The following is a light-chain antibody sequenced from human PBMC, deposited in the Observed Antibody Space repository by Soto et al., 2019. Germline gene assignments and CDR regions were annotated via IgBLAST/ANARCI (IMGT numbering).Light chain of an antibody. CDR2: GAS. Sequence: EIVLTQYPGTLSLSPGERATLSCRASQSVTSSFLAWYQQKPGQAPRLLIYGASSRAADIPDRFSGSGSGTDFTRTISRLEPEDFALYYCQQYGSSPKTFGQGTKVEI. J-gene: IGKJ1*01. V-gene: IGKV3-20*01. CDR3: QQYGSSPKT. CDR1: QSVTSSF.